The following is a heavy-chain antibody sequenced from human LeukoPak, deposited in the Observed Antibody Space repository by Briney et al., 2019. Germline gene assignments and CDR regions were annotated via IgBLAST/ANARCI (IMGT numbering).Heavy chain of an antibody. CDR3: ARGFGENAFDI. CDR1: GGSISSGAYY. V-gene: IGHV4-31*03. Sequence: SETLSLTCTVSGGSISSGAYYWSWIRQHPGKGLEWIGYIYYSGSTYYNPSLKSRVTISVDTSKNQFSLKLSSVTAADTAVYYCARGFGENAFDIWGQGTMVTVSS. J-gene: IGHJ3*02. D-gene: IGHD3-10*01. CDR2: IYYSGST.